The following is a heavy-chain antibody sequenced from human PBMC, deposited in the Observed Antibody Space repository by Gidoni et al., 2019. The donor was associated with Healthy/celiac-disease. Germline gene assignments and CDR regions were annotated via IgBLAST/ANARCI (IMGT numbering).Heavy chain of an antibody. Sequence: EVQLVESGGGLVQPGGSLRLSCAASGFTFSSYEMNWVRQAPGKGLEWVSYISSSGSTIYYADSVKVRFTISRYNAKNSLYLQMNSLRAEDTAVYYCARERGATDYWGQGTLVTVSS. J-gene: IGHJ4*02. CDR3: ARERGATDY. V-gene: IGHV3-48*03. D-gene: IGHD1-26*01. CDR2: ISSSGSTI. CDR1: GFTFSSYE.